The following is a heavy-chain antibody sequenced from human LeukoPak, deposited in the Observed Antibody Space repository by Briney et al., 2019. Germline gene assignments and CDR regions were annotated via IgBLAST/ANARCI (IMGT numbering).Heavy chain of an antibody. J-gene: IGHJ4*02. CDR2: VSGSGSTT. D-gene: IGHD4-23*01. CDR1: GFTFSSYG. Sequence: PGGSLRLSGAASGFTFSSYGMNWVRQAPGKGLEWVSAVSGSGSTTYYARSVKGRFTVSRDNSKNTLYLQMNSLRVDDTAVYYCAKSLDYGGNRARLDFWGQGTLVTVSS. V-gene: IGHV3-23*01. CDR3: AKSLDYGGNRARLDF.